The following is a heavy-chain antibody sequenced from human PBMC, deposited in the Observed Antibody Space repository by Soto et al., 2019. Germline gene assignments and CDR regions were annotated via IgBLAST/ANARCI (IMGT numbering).Heavy chain of an antibody. CDR1: GGSISSSSYY. CDR3: ARRVVRKYYYDSSGYYHQTYYFDY. V-gene: IGHV4-39*01. J-gene: IGHJ4*02. D-gene: IGHD3-22*01. CDR2: IYYSGST. Sequence: SETLSLTCTVSGGSISSSSYYSGWIRQPPGKGLEWIGSIYYSGSTYYNPSLKSRVTISVDTSKNQFSLKLSSVTAADTAVYYCARRVVRKYYYDSSGYYHQTYYFDYWGQGTLVTVSS.